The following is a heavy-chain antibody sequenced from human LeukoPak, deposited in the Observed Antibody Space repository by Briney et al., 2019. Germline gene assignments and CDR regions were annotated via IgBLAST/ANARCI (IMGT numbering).Heavy chain of an antibody. CDR1: GLTFSYLA. V-gene: IGHV3-23*01. Sequence: GFLKLFFSASGLTFSYLAMTLVRQAPGEGLEWVSAISTNGDRTYYADSVKGRFTVSRDNFKNTLYLQMNSLRAEDTALYYCARKLWHRNDCWGQGTLVTVSS. CDR3: ARKLWHRNDC. CDR2: ISTNGDRT. J-gene: IGHJ4*02. D-gene: IGHD3-16*01.